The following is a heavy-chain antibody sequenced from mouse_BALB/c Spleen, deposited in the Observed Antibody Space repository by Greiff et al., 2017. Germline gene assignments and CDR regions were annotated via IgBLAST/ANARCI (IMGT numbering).Heavy chain of an antibody. CDR2: IDPYNGGT. V-gene: IGHV1S135*01. D-gene: IGHD2-14*01. J-gene: IGHJ4*01. CDR1: GYAFTSYN. Sequence: VQVVESGPELVKPGASVKVSCKASGYAFTSYNMYWVKQSHGKSLEWIGYIDPYNGGTSYNQKFKGKATLTVDKSSSTAYMHLNSLTSEDSAVYYCARRGRYDGLYAMDYWGQGTSVTVSS. CDR3: ARRGRYDGLYAMDY.